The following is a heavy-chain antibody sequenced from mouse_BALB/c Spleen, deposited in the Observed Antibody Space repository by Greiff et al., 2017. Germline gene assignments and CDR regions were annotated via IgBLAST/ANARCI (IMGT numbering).Heavy chain of an antibody. V-gene: IGHV5-17*02. J-gene: IGHJ2*01. CDR3: AREDGNYSYYFDD. CDR1: GFTFSSFG. CDR2: ISSGSSTI. Sequence: EVQVVESGGGLVQPGGSRKLSCAASGFTFSSFGMHWVRQAPEKGLEWVAYISSGSSTIYYADTVKGRFTISRDNPKNTLFLQMTSLRSEDTAMYYCAREDGNYSYYFDDWGQGTTLTVSS. D-gene: IGHD2-1*01.